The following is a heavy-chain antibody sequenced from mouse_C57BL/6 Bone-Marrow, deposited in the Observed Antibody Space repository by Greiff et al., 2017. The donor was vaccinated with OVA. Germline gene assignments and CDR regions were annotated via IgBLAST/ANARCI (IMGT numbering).Heavy chain of an antibody. J-gene: IGHJ2*01. CDR2: ISYDGSN. CDR3: ARALDCSYYFDY. D-gene: IGHD2-12*01. CDR1: GYSITSGYY. V-gene: IGHV3-6*01. Sequence: EVKLVESGPGLVKPSQSLSLTCSVTGYSITSGYYWNWIRQFPGNKLEWMGFISYDGSNNYNPYLKNRITITRDTSTNQFFLKLSSVTTEDTAAYYCARALDCSYYFDYWGQGTTLTVSS.